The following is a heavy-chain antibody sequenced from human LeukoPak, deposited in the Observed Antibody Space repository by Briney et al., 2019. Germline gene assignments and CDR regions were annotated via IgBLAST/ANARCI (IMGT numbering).Heavy chain of an antibody. V-gene: IGHV3-64*02. D-gene: IGHD1-26*01. CDR1: GFTFSDYT. CDR2: ITSNGAYT. J-gene: IGHJ6*03. Sequence: GGFLRLSCAASGFTFSDYTIHWVRQAPGKRLQSVSAITSNGAYTHYADSVKGRFTISRDNSRNAVFLQMGGLRIEDMAVYYCARVKMGATVSDYYYYYMDVWGKGTTVNVSS. CDR3: ARVKMGATVSDYYYYYMDV.